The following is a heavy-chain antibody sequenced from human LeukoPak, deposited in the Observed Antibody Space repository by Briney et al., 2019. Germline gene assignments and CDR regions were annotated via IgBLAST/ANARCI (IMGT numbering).Heavy chain of an antibody. CDR2: IYYSGST. Sequence: SETLSLTCIVSGGSISSYYWSWIRQPPGKGLEWIGYIYYSGSTNYNPSLKSRVTISVATSKNQFSLKLSSVTAADTAVYYCARHSYSTSAGPYDYWVQGTLVTVSS. D-gene: IGHD6-6*01. V-gene: IGHV4-59*08. CDR3: ARHSYSTSAGPYDY. J-gene: IGHJ4*02. CDR1: GGSISSYY.